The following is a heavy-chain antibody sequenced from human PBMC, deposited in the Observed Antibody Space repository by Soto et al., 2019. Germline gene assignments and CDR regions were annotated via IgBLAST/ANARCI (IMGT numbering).Heavy chain of an antibody. CDR2: IIPIFGTA. CDR1: GGTFSSYA. D-gene: IGHD3-10*01. V-gene: IGHV1-69*13. J-gene: IGHJ5*02. Sequence: SVKVSCKASGGTFSSYAISWVRQAPGQGLEWMGGIIPIFGTANYAQKFQGRVTITADESTSTAYMELSSLRSEDTAVYYCARGPYYYDSGSYRNWFDPWGQGTLVTVSS. CDR3: ARGPYYYDSGSYRNWFDP.